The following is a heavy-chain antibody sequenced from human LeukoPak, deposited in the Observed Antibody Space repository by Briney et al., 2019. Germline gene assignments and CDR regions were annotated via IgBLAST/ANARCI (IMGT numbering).Heavy chain of an antibody. V-gene: IGHV3-30*04. J-gene: IGHJ4*02. Sequence: GGSLRLSCAASGFTSSSYAMPWVRQAPGKGLEWVAVISYDGSNKYYADSVKGRFTISRDNSKNTLYLQMNSLRAEDTAVYYCARGEGSYNYFDYWGQGTLVTVSS. CDR1: GFTSSSYA. CDR3: ARGEGSYNYFDY. D-gene: IGHD1-26*01. CDR2: ISYDGSNK.